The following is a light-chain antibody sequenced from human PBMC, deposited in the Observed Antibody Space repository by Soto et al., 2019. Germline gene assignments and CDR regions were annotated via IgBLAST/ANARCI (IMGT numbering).Light chain of an antibody. Sequence: LTQPASVSGPPGQSITISCTGTSSDVGSYNYVSWYQQHPGKAPKLMIYEVSDRPSGISSRFSGSKSGNTASLTISGLQTEDEADYYCSSYTSSSTLFGTGTKVTVL. CDR3: SSYTSSSTL. CDR2: EVS. CDR1: SSDVGSYNY. J-gene: IGLJ1*01. V-gene: IGLV2-14*01.